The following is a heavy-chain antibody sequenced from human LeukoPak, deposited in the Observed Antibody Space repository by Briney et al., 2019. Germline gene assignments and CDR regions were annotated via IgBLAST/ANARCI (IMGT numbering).Heavy chain of an antibody. CDR3: ARDGTYDFWSGYYNWFDP. Sequence: GGSLRLSCAASGFTFSDYYMSWLRQAPGKGLEWVSYISSSGSTIYYADSVKGRFTISRDNAKNSLYLQMNSLRAEDTAVYYCARDGTYDFWSGYYNWFDPWGQGTLVTVSS. CDR2: ISSSGSTI. V-gene: IGHV3-11*04. J-gene: IGHJ5*02. D-gene: IGHD3-3*01. CDR1: GFTFSDYY.